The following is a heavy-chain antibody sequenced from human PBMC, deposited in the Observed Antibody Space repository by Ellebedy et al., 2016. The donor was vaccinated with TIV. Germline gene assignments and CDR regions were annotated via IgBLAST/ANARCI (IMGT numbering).Heavy chain of an antibody. J-gene: IGHJ5*02. CDR1: GYTFTGYY. CDR3: ASLPHYGDPGP. CDR2: INPNSGGT. D-gene: IGHD4-17*01. V-gene: IGHV1-2*02. Sequence: AASVKVSCKASGYTFTGYYMHWVRQAPGQGLEWMGWINPNSGGTNHAQKFQGRVTMTRDTSISTAYMELSRLRSDDPAVYYCASLPHYGDPGPWGQGTLVTVSS.